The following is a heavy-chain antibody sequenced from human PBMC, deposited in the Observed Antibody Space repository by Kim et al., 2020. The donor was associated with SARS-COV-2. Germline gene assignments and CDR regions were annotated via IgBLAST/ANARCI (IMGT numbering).Heavy chain of an antibody. CDR2: INSDGSSI. D-gene: IGHD1-26*01. V-gene: IGHV3-74*01. J-gene: IGHJ4*02. Sequence: GGSLRLSCAASGFRLSDYWMHWVRQVPWKGLVWVSRINSDGSSISYADSVKGRFTISRDNAKNTLYLQMNSLRAEDTAVYYCARRTAAGSYYFFDYWGQG. CDR3: ARRTAAGSYYFFDY. CDR1: GFRLSDYW.